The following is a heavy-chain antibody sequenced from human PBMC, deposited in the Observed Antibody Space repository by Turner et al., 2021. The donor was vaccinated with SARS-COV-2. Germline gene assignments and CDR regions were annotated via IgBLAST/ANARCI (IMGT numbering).Heavy chain of an antibody. V-gene: IGHV1-24*01. Sequence: QVQLVQSGAEVKKPGASVKFPCKISGYTLTELSMYWVRQAPGKGLEWMGGFDPEDGETIYAQNFQGRVTMTEDTSTDTAYMELSSLRSEDTAVYFCATGYQLRVNWFDPWGQGTLVTVSS. D-gene: IGHD2-2*01. CDR3: ATGYQLRVNWFDP. J-gene: IGHJ5*02. CDR1: GYTLTELS. CDR2: FDPEDGET.